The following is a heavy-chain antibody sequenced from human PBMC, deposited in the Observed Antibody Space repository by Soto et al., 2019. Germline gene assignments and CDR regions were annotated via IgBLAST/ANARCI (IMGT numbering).Heavy chain of an antibody. CDR3: AGDPDSHYNDSHASSYP. CDR2: IIPIIGII. J-gene: IGHJ5*02. Sequence: QVQLVQSGAEVKKPGSSVKVSCKASGGTFSTYTITWVRQAPGQGLEWMGRIIPIIGIINYAQKFQGRVTISADKFTDTSDMELTGLRSDDTAVYYCAGDPDSHYNDSHASSYPWGQGTLVTVSS. CDR1: GGTFSTYT. V-gene: IGHV1-69*08. D-gene: IGHD4-4*01.